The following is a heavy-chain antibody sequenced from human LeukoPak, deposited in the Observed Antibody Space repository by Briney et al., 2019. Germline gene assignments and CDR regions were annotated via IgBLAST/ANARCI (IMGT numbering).Heavy chain of an antibody. Sequence: SGGSLRLSCAASGFTFSSYGMHWVRQAPGKGLEWVAVIWYDGSNKYYADSVKGRFTISRDNSKNTLYLQMNSLRAEDTAVYYCAKVGAEELGYCTNGVCYIGGPFDYWGQGTLVTVSS. CDR3: AKVGAEELGYCTNGVCYIGGPFDY. V-gene: IGHV3-33*06. CDR1: GFTFSSYG. CDR2: IWYDGSNK. D-gene: IGHD2-8*01. J-gene: IGHJ4*02.